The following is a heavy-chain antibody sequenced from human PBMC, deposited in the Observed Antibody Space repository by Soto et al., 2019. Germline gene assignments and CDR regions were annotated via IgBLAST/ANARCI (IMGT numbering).Heavy chain of an antibody. D-gene: IGHD2-2*01. CDR3: GKGFCSRARCLTYSYMDV. V-gene: IGHV3-9*01. CDR1: GLSFGDYA. Sequence: EVQLVESGGGLVQPGRSLRLSCAASGLSFGDYAMHWVRQAPGKGLEWVSGISWNTGTVGYGDSVRGRFTISRDNAKNFLSLQMNSRRAEDPALYHCGKGFCSRARCLTYSYMDVRGKGTTVTVSS. J-gene: IGHJ6*03. CDR2: ISWNTGTV.